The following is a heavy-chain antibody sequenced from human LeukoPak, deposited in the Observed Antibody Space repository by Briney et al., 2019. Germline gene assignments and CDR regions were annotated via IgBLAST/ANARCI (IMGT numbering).Heavy chain of an antibody. V-gene: IGHV3-7*01. J-gene: IGHJ5*02. D-gene: IGHD1-1*01. CDR2: IKPDGSEK. CDR3: ARDSATGGP. Sequence: GGSLRLSYAASGFTFRNYWVSWVRQAPGKGLEWVAHIKPDGSEKNYVDSVKGRFTLFRDDAKNSVYLQMNSLRVEDTAVYYCARDSATGGPWGQGTPVIVSS. CDR1: GFTFRNYW.